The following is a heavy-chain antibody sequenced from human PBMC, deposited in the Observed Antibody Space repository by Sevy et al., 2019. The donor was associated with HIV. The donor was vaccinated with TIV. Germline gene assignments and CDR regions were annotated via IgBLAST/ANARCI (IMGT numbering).Heavy chain of an antibody. CDR3: ARDIAAAEFDY. CDR2: IWYDGSNK. CDR1: GFTFSSYG. J-gene: IGHJ4*02. Sequence: GGSLRLSCAASGFTFSSYGMHWVRHAPGKGLEWVAVIWYDGSNKYYADSVKGRFTISRDNSKNTLYLQMNSLRAEDTAVYYCARDIAAAEFDYWGQGTLVTVSS. V-gene: IGHV3-33*01. D-gene: IGHD6-13*01.